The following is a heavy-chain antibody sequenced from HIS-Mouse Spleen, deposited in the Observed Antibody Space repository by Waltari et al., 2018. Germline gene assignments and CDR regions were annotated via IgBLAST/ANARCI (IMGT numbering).Heavy chain of an antibody. V-gene: IGHV4-39*01. CDR1: GFTFSSYA. J-gene: IGHJ2*01. Sequence: QVQLVESGGGVVQPGRSLRLSCAASGFTFSSYAMRWVRQAPGKGLEWIGSIYYSGSTYYNPSLKSRVTISVDTSKNQFSLKLSSVTAADTAVYYCARHNLNYWYFDLWGRGTLVTVSS. CDR2: IYYSGST. CDR3: ARHNLNYWYFDL.